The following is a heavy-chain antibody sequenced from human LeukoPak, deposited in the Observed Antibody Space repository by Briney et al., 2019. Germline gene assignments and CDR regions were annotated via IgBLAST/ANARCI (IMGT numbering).Heavy chain of an antibody. Sequence: SETLSLTCTVSGGSISSSGHYWAWIRQPPGKGLEWIGSIYYTGSTCYNPSVKSRVTISVDTSKNQFSLKLDSVTAADTAVYYCASAYDRSGYYHDYWGQETLVTVSS. CDR2: IYYTGST. D-gene: IGHD3-22*01. J-gene: IGHJ4*02. CDR1: GGSISSSGHY. CDR3: ASAYDRSGYYHDY. V-gene: IGHV4-39*01.